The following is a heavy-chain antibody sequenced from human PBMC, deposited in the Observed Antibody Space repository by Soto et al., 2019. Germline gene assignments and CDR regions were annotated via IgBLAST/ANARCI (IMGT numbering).Heavy chain of an antibody. D-gene: IGHD3-22*01. CDR2: ISSYTI. CDR3: GGDVSGSGVFKI. Sequence: EVQLVESGGGLVQPGGSLRLSCAASGFTFSSYEMNWVRQAPGKGLQWVSYISSYTIYYEDSVKGRFTISRDNAKNPLYWKMNSLGARDTAVYYCGGDVSGSGVFKIWGQGTMVTV. V-gene: IGHV3-48*03. J-gene: IGHJ3*02. CDR1: GFTFSSYE.